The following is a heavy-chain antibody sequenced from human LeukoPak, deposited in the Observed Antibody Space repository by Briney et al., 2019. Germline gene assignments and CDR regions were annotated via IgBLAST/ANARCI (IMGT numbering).Heavy chain of an antibody. CDR2: IYYSGST. Sequence: SETLSLTCTVSDGSMNNYYWGWIRESPGKGLEWIGYIYYSGSTTYNPSLKSPVTISVDTSKNQFSLELRSVTAADTAVYFCARGTTKGYYYDTSGYYTKWGQGTLVTVSS. CDR1: DGSMNNYY. D-gene: IGHD3-22*01. V-gene: IGHV4-59*12. CDR3: ARGTTKGYYYDTSGYYTK. J-gene: IGHJ4*02.